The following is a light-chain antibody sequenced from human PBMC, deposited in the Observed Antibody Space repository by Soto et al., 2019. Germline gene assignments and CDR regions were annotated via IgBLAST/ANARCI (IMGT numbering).Light chain of an antibody. J-gene: IGLJ1*01. CDR3: SSYTSSSTDV. CDR2: DVS. CDR1: SSDVGGYNY. Sequence: QSALTQPASVSGSPGQSITISCTGTSSDVGGYNYVSWYQQHPGKAPKLMIYDVSNRPSGVSNRFSGSKSGNTASLTISGLKAEDEDDYYCSSYTSSSTDVFGTGTKLTVL. V-gene: IGLV2-14*01.